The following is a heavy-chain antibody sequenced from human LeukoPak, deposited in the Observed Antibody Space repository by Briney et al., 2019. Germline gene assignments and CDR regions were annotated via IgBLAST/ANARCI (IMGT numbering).Heavy chain of an antibody. D-gene: IGHD4-17*01. Sequence: GESLKISCKGSGYSFTSYWIGWVRQMPGKGLEWMGIIYPGDSDTRYSPSFQGQVTISADKSISTAYLQWSSLKASDTAMYYCATTGNDGDYGYYYYGMDVWGQGTTVTVSS. CDR3: ATTGNDGDYGYYYYGMDV. V-gene: IGHV5-51*01. J-gene: IGHJ6*02. CDR2: IYPGDSDT. CDR1: GYSFTSYW.